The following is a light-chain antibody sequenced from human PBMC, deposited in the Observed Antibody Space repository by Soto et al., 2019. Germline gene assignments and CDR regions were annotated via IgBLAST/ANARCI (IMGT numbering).Light chain of an antibody. Sequence: EIVITQSPATLSVSPGERATLSWRARQNVSIDLAWYQQTPGQAPRLLIYGASTRATGIPARFSGSGSGTDFTLTISSLEPEDFAVYYCQQRSNWPPSITFGQGTRLEIK. CDR3: QQRSNWPPSIT. CDR1: QNVSID. CDR2: GAS. J-gene: IGKJ5*01. V-gene: IGKV3-11*01.